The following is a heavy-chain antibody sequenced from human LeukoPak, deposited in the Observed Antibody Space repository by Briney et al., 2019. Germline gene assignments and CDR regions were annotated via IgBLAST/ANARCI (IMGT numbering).Heavy chain of an antibody. CDR1: GGSISSSSYY. CDR3: ASEGSLDFDY. V-gene: IGHV4-39*01. Sequence: SETLSLTCTVSGGSISSSSYYWGWLRQPPGKGLEWIGSIYYSGSTYYNPSLKSRVTISVDTSKNQFPLKLSSVTAADTAVYYCASEGSLDFDYWGQGTLVTVSS. J-gene: IGHJ4*02. CDR2: IYYSGST.